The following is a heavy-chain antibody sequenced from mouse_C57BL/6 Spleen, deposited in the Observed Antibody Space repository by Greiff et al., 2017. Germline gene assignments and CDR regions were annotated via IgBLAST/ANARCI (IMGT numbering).Heavy chain of an antibody. J-gene: IGHJ2*01. Sequence: EVQGVESGGGLVQPGGSMKLSCVASGFTFSNYWMNWVRQSPEKGLEWVAQIRLKSDNYATHYAESVKGRFTISRDDSKSSVYLQMNNLRAEDTGIYSCTGGYPYYFDYWGQGTTLTVSS. CDR1: GFTFSNYW. CDR2: IRLKSDNYAT. CDR3: TGGYPYYFDY. V-gene: IGHV6-3*01. D-gene: IGHD2-14*01.